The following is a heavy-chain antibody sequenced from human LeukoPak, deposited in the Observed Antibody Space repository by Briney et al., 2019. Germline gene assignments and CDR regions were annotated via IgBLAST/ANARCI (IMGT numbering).Heavy chain of an antibody. Sequence: PGGSLRLSCAASGFSFSSYNMNWVRQAPGKGLECVSSIDGSIGSTYYADSVKGRFTISRDNSKNTLYLQMNSLRAEDTALYYCAKAPPYSSGWFQYYFDYWGQGTLVTVSS. CDR2: IDGSIGST. CDR1: GFSFSSYN. D-gene: IGHD6-19*01. V-gene: IGHV3-23*01. J-gene: IGHJ4*02. CDR3: AKAPPYSSGWFQYYFDY.